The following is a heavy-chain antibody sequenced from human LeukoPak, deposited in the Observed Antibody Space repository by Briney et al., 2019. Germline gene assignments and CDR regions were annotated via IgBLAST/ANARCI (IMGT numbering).Heavy chain of an antibody. J-gene: IGHJ4*02. Sequence: ASVKVSCKASGYTFTGYYMHWVRQAPGQGLEWMGWINPNSGGTNYAQKFQGRVTMTRDTSISTAYMELSRLRSDDTAVYYCARDLRDIVLMVYAIGLDYWGQGTLVTVSS. CDR2: INPNSGGT. CDR1: GYTFTGYY. V-gene: IGHV1-2*02. D-gene: IGHD2-8*01. CDR3: ARDLRDIVLMVYAIGLDY.